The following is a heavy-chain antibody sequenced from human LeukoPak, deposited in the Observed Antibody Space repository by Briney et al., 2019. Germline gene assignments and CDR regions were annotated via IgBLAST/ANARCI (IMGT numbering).Heavy chain of an antibody. CDR1: GYTFTSYY. D-gene: IGHD3-22*01. CDR3: ARDYYDSSGSWVPYYYYMDV. Sequence: ASVKVSCKASGYTFTSYYLHWVRQAPVQGLEWMGIINPSGGSTNYAQKFQGRVTMTRDTSTSTVYMELNSLRSEDTAVYYCARDYYDSSGSWVPYYYYMDVWGKGTTVTVSS. J-gene: IGHJ6*03. CDR2: INPSGGST. V-gene: IGHV1-46*01.